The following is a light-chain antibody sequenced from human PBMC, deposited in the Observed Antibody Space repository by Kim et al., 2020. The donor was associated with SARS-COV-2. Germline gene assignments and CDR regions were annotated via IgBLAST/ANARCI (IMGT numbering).Light chain of an antibody. Sequence: QSVLTQPPSASGTPGQRVTISCSGSSSNIGGNTENWYQQLPGTAPKLLLYSNNQRPSGVPDRFSGATSGTSASLAISGLLPGDEADYYYAPWYDNMKGLVFGTGTKLTVL. CDR3: APWYDNMKGLV. J-gene: IGLJ1*01. CDR2: SNN. V-gene: IGLV1-44*01. CDR1: SSNIGGNT.